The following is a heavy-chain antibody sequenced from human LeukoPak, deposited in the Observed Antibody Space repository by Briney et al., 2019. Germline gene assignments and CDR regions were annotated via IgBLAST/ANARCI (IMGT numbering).Heavy chain of an antibody. Sequence: PSETLSLTCTVSGGSISSYYWSWIRQPPGKGLEWIGYIYYSGSTNYNPSLKSRVTISVDTSKNQFSLKLSSVTAADTAVYYCARHEYSSGSQNWFDPWGQGTLVTVSS. V-gene: IGHV4-59*08. CDR2: IYYSGST. CDR3: ARHEYSSGSQNWFDP. D-gene: IGHD6-19*01. J-gene: IGHJ5*02. CDR1: GGSISSYY.